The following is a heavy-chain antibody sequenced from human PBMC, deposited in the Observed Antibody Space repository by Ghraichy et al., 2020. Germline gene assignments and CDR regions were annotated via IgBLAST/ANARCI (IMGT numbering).Heavy chain of an antibody. D-gene: IGHD2-8*02. V-gene: IGHV4-34*01. CDR1: GGSFSGYH. CDR3: ARPGAGGVGYYFDY. CDR2: INDSGST. J-gene: IGHJ4*02. Sequence: SETLSLTCAVYGGSFSGYHWSWIRQPPGKGLEWIGEINDSGSTTYNPSLKSRVTISVDTSMNQFSLKLSSVTAADAAMYYCARPGAGGVGYYFDYWGQGNLVTVSS.